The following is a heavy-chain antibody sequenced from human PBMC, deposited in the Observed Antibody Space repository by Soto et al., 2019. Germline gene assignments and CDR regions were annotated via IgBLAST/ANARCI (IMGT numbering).Heavy chain of an antibody. CDR2: ISADGRTT. J-gene: IGHJ5*02. V-gene: IGHV3-23*01. CDR1: GFRFSDYS. Sequence: GGSLRLSCAASGFRFSDYSMSWVRQAPGKGLEWVSVISADGRTTYFADSVKGRFTLSRDNFKDTLYLQMDSLRAEDTAVYHCAKIPPVYCGSRTFYDRFEPWGQGTLVTV. CDR3: AKIPPVYCGSRTFYDRFEP. D-gene: IGHD2-2*01.